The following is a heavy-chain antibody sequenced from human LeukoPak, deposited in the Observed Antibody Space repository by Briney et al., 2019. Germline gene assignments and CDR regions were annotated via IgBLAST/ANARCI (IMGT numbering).Heavy chain of an antibody. CDR2: IYYSGST. Sequence: PSQTLSLTCTVSGGSISSGGYYWSWIRQHPGKGLEWIGYIYYSGSTYYNPSLKSRVTISVDTSKNQFSLKLSSVTAADTAVYYCARMVYEEGYYDSSGYWYFDLWGQGTLVTVTS. CDR1: GGSISSGGYY. J-gene: IGHJ2*01. CDR3: ARMVYEEGYYDSSGYWYFDL. D-gene: IGHD3-22*01. V-gene: IGHV4-31*03.